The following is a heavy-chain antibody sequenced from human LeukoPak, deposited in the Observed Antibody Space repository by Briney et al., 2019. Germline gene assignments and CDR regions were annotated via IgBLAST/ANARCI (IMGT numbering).Heavy chain of an antibody. V-gene: IGHV4-61*02. D-gene: IGHD2-2*01. CDR3: ARVADQRRAYYYYYYMDV. CDR1: GGSISSGGYY. J-gene: IGHJ6*03. Sequence: SQTLSLTCTVSGGSISSGGYYWSWIRQPAGKGLEWIGRIYTSGSTNYNPSLKSRVTISVDTSKNQFSLKLSSVTAADTAVYYCARVADQRRAYYYYYYMDVWGKGTTVTVSS. CDR2: IYTSGST.